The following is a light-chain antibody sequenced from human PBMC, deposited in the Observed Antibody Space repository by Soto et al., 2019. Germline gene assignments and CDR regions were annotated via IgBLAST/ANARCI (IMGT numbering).Light chain of an antibody. CDR1: QSVSSD. J-gene: IGKJ5*01. Sequence: LVLTQSPETLSVSPGERSTLSCRASQSVSSDLAWYQQKPGQAPRLLIYGASTRATGIPARCSGSGSGTEVTLIISSLQSEDFAVYYCQQHNNSSSITFGQGTRLEIK. CDR3: QQHNNSSSIT. CDR2: GAS. V-gene: IGKV3-15*01.